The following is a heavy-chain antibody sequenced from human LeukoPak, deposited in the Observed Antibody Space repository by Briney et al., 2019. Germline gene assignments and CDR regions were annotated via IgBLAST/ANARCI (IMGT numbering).Heavy chain of an antibody. V-gene: IGHV1-46*01. D-gene: IGHD6-19*01. J-gene: IGHJ5*02. Sequence: ASVKVSCKASGYTFTSYYMHWVRQAPGQGLEWMGIINPSGGSTSYAQKFQGRVTMIRDTSTSTVYMELSSLRSEDTAVYYCARDPWSSGWYPNWFDPWGQGTLVTVSS. CDR2: INPSGGST. CDR3: ARDPWSSGWYPNWFDP. CDR1: GYTFTSYY.